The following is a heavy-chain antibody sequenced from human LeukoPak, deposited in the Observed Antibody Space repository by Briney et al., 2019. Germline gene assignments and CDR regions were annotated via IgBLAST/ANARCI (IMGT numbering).Heavy chain of an antibody. CDR1: GFTFSSYW. V-gene: IGHV3-7*01. CDR3: ARDLNWETY. D-gene: IGHD7-27*01. J-gene: IGHJ4*02. Sequence: GGSLRLSCAASGFTFSSYWINWVRQAPGKGLEWVANIKQDGSEKYYVDSVKGRFTISRDNAKNSLYLQMNSLRAEDTAVYYCARDLNWETYWGQGTLVSVSS. CDR2: IKQDGSEK.